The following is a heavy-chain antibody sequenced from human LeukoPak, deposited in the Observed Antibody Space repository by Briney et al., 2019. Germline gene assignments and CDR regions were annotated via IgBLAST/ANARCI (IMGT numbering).Heavy chain of an antibody. V-gene: IGHV4-61*02. CDR1: GGSISSGSYY. CDR2: IYTSGST. Sequence: TLSLTCTVSGGSISSGSYYWSWIRQPAGKGLEWIGRIYTSGSTNYNPSLKSRVTISVDTSKNQFSLKLSSVTAADTAVYYCAREHDRSGYSIGHYFDYWGQGTLVTVSS. D-gene: IGHD3-22*01. CDR3: AREHDRSGYSIGHYFDY. J-gene: IGHJ4*02.